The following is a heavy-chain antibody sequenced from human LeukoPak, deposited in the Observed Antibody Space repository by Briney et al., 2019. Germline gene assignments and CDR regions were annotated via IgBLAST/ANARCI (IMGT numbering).Heavy chain of an antibody. D-gene: IGHD7-27*01. CDR3: AKALTGDDAFDI. J-gene: IGHJ3*02. CDR2: FSGSGGST. Sequence: GGSLRLSCAASGFTFSSYAMSWVRQAPGKGLEWVSAFSGSGGSTYYADSVKGRFTISRDNSKNTVYLQMNSLRADDTAVYYCAKALTGDDAFDIWGQGTMVTVSS. V-gene: IGHV3-23*01. CDR1: GFTFSSYA.